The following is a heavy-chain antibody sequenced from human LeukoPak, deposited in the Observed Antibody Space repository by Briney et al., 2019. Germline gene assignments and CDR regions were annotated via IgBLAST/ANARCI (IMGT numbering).Heavy chain of an antibody. J-gene: IGHJ3*02. CDR1: GYTFTSYG. V-gene: IGHV1-69*13. Sequence: SVKVSCKASGYTFTSYGISWVRQAPGQGLEWMGGIIPIFGTANYAQKFQGRVTITADESTSTAYMELSSLRSEDTAVYYCARESADYYDSSGYCCAFDIWGQGTMVTVSS. CDR2: IIPIFGTA. D-gene: IGHD3-22*01. CDR3: ARESADYYDSSGYCCAFDI.